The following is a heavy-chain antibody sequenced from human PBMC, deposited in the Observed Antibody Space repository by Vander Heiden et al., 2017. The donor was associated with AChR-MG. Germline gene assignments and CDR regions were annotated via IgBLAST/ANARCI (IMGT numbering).Heavy chain of an antibody. CDR1: GFTFSNYW. J-gene: IGHJ4*02. CDR3: ARDRVYTSGSLDY. D-gene: IGHD3-10*01. Sequence: EVQLVESGGDLVQLGGSLRLSCAASGFTFSNYWMHWVRQVPGKGPVWISRIKSDGSATTYAESVKGRFTVSRDNAKNTVYLQMNSLRAEDTAVYYCARDRVYTSGSLDYWGQGTLVTVSS. V-gene: IGHV3-74*01. CDR2: IKSDGSAT.